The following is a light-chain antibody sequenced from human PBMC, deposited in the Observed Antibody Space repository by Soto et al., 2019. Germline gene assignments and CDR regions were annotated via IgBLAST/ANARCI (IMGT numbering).Light chain of an antibody. CDR3: QHYGNSLWT. J-gene: IGKJ1*01. V-gene: IGKV3-20*01. CDR2: DAS. CDR1: QIVRSTY. Sequence: VLTQSPGTLSLSPGESATLSCRASQIVRSTYLAWYQQKPGQAPRLLIYDASSRATDIPDRFSGSGSGTEFTLTISGLEPEEFAVYYCQHYGNSLWTFGQGTRVIFK.